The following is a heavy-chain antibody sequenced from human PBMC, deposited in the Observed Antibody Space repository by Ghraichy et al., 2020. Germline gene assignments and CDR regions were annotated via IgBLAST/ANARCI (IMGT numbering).Heavy chain of an antibody. V-gene: IGHV3-7*01. CDR2: IYQYGTLT. J-gene: IGHJ4*02. CDR1: GFTFSTYW. Sequence: GGSLRLSCAASGFTFSTYWMTWVRQAPGKGLEWVSNIYQYGTLTHYVDSVKGRFTISRDNAKASLYLQLNSLRVDEPAVYYCARGRDGFNDVRLDNWGQEILVTVSS. CDR3: ARGRDGFNDVRLDN. D-gene: IGHD5-24*01.